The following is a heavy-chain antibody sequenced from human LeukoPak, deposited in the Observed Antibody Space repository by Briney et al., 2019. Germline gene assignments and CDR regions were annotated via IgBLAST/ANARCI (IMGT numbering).Heavy chain of an antibody. V-gene: IGHV3-53*01. CDR1: GFTVSANY. CDR2: IYAGGGT. CDR3: ARDDAGTTMTTPGAFDI. D-gene: IGHD4-23*01. J-gene: IGHJ3*02. Sequence: GGSLRLSCAASGFTVSANYMSWVRQAPGKGLEWVSIIYAGGGTDHAASVKGRFTISRDTSKNTLYLQLNSLRVEDTALYFCARDDAGTTMTTPGAFDIWGQGTMVTVSS.